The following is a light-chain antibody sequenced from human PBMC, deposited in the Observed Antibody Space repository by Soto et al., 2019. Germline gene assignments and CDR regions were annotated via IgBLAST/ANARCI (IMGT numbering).Light chain of an antibody. CDR1: SSDVGGYNY. Sequence: QSVLTQPASVSGSPGQSITISCTGTSSDVGGYNYVSWYQQHPGKAPKLMIYEVSNRPSGVSNRFSGSKPGNTASLTISGLQAEEVADYYCSSYTRSTSYSVLGTGTKVTV. CDR3: SSYTRSTSYSV. CDR2: EVS. J-gene: IGLJ1*01. V-gene: IGLV2-14*01.